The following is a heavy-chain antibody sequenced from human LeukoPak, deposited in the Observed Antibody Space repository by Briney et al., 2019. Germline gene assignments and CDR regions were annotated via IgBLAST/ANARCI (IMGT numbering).Heavy chain of an antibody. Sequence: GGSLRLSCAASGFTFSSYAMHWVRQAPGKGLEWVAVISYDGSNKYYADSVKGRFTISRDNSKNTLFLQMISLRAEDTAVYYCAKGDGYNEGFDYWGQGTLVTVSS. D-gene: IGHD5-24*01. V-gene: IGHV3-30*04. J-gene: IGHJ4*02. CDR3: AKGDGYNEGFDY. CDR1: GFTFSSYA. CDR2: ISYDGSNK.